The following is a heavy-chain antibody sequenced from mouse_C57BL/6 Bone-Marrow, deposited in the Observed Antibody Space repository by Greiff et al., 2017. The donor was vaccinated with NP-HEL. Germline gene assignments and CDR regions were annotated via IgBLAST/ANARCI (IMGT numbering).Heavy chain of an antibody. CDR2: IYPGDGDT. V-gene: IGHV1-82*01. J-gene: IGHJ3*01. CDR3: ARGGTAPLH. D-gene: IGHD3-3*01. CDR1: GYAFSSSW. Sequence: QVQLKQSGPELVKPGASVKISCKASGYAFSSSWMNWVKQRPGKGLEWIGRIYPGDGDTNYNGKFKGKATLTADKSSSTAYMQLSSLTSEDSAVYFCARGGTAPLHWGQGTLVTVSA.